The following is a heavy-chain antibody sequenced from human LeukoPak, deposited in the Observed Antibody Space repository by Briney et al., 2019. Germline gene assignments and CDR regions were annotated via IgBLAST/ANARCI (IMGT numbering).Heavy chain of an antibody. J-gene: IGHJ4*02. CDR1: GFTFSSYA. CDR2: ISGSGGST. D-gene: IGHD1-26*01. CDR3: AKDPPQVRGWEPSFDY. Sequence: GGSLRLSCAASGFTFSSYAMSWVRQAPGKGLEWVSAISGSGGSTYYADSVKGRFTISRDNSKNTLYLQMNSLRAEDTAVYYCAKDPPQVRGWEPSFDYWGQGTLVTVSS. V-gene: IGHV3-23*01.